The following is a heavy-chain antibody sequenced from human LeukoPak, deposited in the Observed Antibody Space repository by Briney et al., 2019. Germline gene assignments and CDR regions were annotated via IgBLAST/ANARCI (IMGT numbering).Heavy chain of an antibody. V-gene: IGHV5-51*01. D-gene: IGHD6-6*01. CDR2: IYPGDCDT. J-gene: IGHJ3*02. Sequence: GGSLKSFFKGSGCSFTSYWIGWGRRRPGKGVGGMGIIYPGDCDTRYSPSFQGQVTISADKSISTAYLQWSSLKASDTAMYYCARHVGEHLVLNAFDIWGQGTMVTVSS. CDR3: ARHVGEHLVLNAFDI. CDR1: GCSFTSYW.